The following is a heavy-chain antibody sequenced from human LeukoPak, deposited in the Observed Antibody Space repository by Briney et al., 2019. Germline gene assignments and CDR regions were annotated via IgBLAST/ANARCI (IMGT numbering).Heavy chain of an antibody. CDR3: VSFYETY. Sequence: PGGSLRLSCAASGNYWMHWVRHVPGKGRVWVSHINSDGSWTSYADSVKGRFTISKDNAKNTVYLQMNSLRAEDTAVYYCVSFYETYWGRGTLVTVSS. CDR1: GNYW. CDR2: INSDGSWT. V-gene: IGHV3-74*01. D-gene: IGHD2/OR15-2a*01. J-gene: IGHJ4*02.